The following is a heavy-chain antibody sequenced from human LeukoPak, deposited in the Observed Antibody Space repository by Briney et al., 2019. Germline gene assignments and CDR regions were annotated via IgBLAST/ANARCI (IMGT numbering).Heavy chain of an antibody. CDR3: ARADRRNWYFDL. V-gene: IGHV4-39*01. CDR2: IYYSGST. Sequence: SETLSLTCTVSGGSISSSSYYWGWIRQPPGKGLEWIGSIYYSGSTYYNPSLKSRVTISVDTSKNQFSLKLSSVTAADTAVYYCARADRRNWYFDLWGRGTLVTVSS. J-gene: IGHJ2*01. CDR1: GGSISSSSYY.